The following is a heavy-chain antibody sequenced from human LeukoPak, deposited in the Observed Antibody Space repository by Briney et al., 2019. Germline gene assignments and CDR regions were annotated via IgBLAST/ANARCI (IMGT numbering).Heavy chain of an antibody. V-gene: IGHV4-39*01. Sequence: KPGGSLRLSCAASGITFSTYAMTWVRQPPGKGLEWIGSMYFSGSTHYNPSLKSRVTISVDTSKNQFSLKLTSVTAADTAVYYCANAASYSVDYWGQGTLVTVSS. CDR2: MYFSGST. D-gene: IGHD1-26*01. J-gene: IGHJ4*02. CDR3: ANAASYSVDY. CDR1: GITFSTYA.